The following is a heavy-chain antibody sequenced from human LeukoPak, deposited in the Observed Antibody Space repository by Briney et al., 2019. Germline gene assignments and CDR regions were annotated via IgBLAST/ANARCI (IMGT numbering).Heavy chain of an antibody. CDR3: ARRPRRAVAGSDY. Sequence: KASETLSLTCAVSGYSISSGYYWGWIRQPPGKGLEWIGEINHSGSTNYNPSLKSRVTISVDTSKNQFSLKLSSVTAADTAVYYCARRPRRAVAGSDYWGQGTLVTVSS. CDR2: INHSGST. CDR1: GYSISSGYY. J-gene: IGHJ4*02. V-gene: IGHV4-38-2*01. D-gene: IGHD6-19*01.